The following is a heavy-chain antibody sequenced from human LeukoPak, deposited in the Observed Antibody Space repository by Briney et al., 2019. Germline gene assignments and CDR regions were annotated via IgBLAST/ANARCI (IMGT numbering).Heavy chain of an antibody. D-gene: IGHD5-12*01. CDR3: ARGWLRIDY. CDR2: IYYSGST. CDR1: GGSISSYY. V-gene: IGHV4-59*01. J-gene: IGHJ4*02. Sequence: PSETLSLTCTVSGGSISSYYWSWIRQPPGKGLEWIGYIYYSGSTNYNPSLKSRVTISVDTSKNQFSLKLSSVTAADTAVYFCARGWLRIDYWGQGTLVTVSS.